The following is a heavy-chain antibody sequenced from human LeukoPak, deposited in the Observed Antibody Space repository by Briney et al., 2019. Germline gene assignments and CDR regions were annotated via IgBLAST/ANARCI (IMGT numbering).Heavy chain of an antibody. CDR1: GGSISSSSYY. V-gene: IGHV4-39*07. J-gene: IGHJ4*02. Sequence: SETLSLTCTVSGGSISSSSYYWGWIRQPPGKGLEWIGSIYYSGSTYYNPSLKSRVTISVDTSKNQFSLKLSSVTAADTAVYYCATEPYGDYVFDYWGQGTLVTVSS. CDR3: ATEPYGDYVFDY. D-gene: IGHD4-17*01. CDR2: IYYSGST.